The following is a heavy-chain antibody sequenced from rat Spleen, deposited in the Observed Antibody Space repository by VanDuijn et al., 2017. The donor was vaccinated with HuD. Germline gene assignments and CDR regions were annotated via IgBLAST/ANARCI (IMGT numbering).Heavy chain of an antibody. V-gene: IGHV5-29*01. CDR1: GFNFNDYY. J-gene: IGHJ2*01. CDR3: ARQGFDY. Sequence: EVQLVESDGGLVQPGRSLKLSCAASGFNFNDYYMAWVRQAPTKGLEWVATISYDGSSTYYRDSVKGRFTISRDNAKSTLYLQMDSLRSEDTATYYCARQGFDYWGQGVMVTVSS. CDR2: ISYDGSST.